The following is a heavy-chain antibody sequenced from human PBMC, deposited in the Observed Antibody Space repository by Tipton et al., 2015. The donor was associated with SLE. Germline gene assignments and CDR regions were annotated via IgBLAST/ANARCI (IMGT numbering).Heavy chain of an antibody. CDR3: ARIRWDALLGGRFDP. Sequence: TLSLTCTVSGGSISSHYWSWIRQPPGKGLEWIGYIYYSGSTNYNPSLKSRVTISVDTSKNQFSLKLSSVTAADTAVYYCARIRWDALLGGRFDPWGQGTLVTVSS. J-gene: IGHJ5*02. CDR1: GGSISSHY. V-gene: IGHV4-59*11. CDR2: IYYSGST. D-gene: IGHD2-15*01.